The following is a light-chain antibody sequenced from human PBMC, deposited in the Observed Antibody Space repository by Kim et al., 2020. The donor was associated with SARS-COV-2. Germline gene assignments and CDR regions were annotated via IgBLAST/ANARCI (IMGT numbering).Light chain of an antibody. CDR2: DAS. CDR1: QAVSGY. V-gene: IGKV1-8*01. J-gene: IGKJ4*01. Sequence: ASAGDRVTITCRASQAVSGYLAWYQQKPGKAPTLLIYDASTLQSGVPSRFSGSGSGTDYTLTISHLQSEDFATYYCQQCYTYPLSFGGGTKVDIK. CDR3: QQCYTYPLS.